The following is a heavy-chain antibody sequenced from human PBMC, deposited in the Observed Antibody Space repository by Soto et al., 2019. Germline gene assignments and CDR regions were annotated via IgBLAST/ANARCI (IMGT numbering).Heavy chain of an antibody. V-gene: IGHV4-4*07. CDR3: GRDMTRKLVWDY. CDR1: GGSISSYY. Sequence: PSETLSLTCAVSGGSISSYYWSWIRQPAGKGLEWIGRIYTSGSTNYNPSLKSRVTMSVDTSKNQCSLKLSSVTAADTAVYYCGRDMTRKLVWDYWGQGTLVTVSS. CDR2: IYTSGST. J-gene: IGHJ4*02.